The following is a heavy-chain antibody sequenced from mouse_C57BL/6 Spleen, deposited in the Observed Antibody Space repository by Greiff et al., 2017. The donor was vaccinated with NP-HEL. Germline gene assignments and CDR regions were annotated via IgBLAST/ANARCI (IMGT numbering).Heavy chain of an antibody. Sequence: EVMLVESGGGLVKPGGSLKLSCAASGFTFSDYGMHWVRQAPEKGLEWVAYISSGSSTIYYADTVKGRFTIARDNAKNTLFLQMTSLRSEDTAMYYCARGATVVDYFDYWGQGTTLAVSS. D-gene: IGHD1-1*01. CDR3: ARGATVVDYFDY. V-gene: IGHV5-17*01. CDR2: ISSGSSTI. CDR1: GFTFSDYG. J-gene: IGHJ2*01.